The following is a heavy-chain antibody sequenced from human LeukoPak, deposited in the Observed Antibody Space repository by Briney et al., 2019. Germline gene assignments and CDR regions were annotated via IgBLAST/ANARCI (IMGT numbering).Heavy chain of an antibody. J-gene: IGHJ6*03. D-gene: IGHD4-11*01. CDR3: ARDQNDYSSYYYMDV. CDR2: INHSGST. CDR1: GGSFSGYY. Sequence: SETLSLTCDVYGGSFSGYYWSWIRQPPGKGLEWIGEINHSGSTNYNPSLKSRVTISVDTSKNQFSLKLSSVTAADTAVYYCARDQNDYSSYYYMDVWGKGTTVTVSS. V-gene: IGHV4-34*01.